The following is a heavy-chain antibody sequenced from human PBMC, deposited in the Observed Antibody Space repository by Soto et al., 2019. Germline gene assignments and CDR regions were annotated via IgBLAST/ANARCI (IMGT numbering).Heavy chain of an antibody. Sequence: QVQLVESGGGLVKPGGSLRLSCAASGFSFIDHYMTWIRQAPGKGLEWVSYISGSGTTIYYTDSVKGRFTVSRDNAKNSVYLHMNSLRAEDTAVSYCAGDPYYYASDYWGQGTLVTVSS. CDR2: ISGSGTTI. D-gene: IGHD3-10*01. CDR1: GFSFIDHY. CDR3: AGDPYYYASDY. J-gene: IGHJ4*02. V-gene: IGHV3-11*01.